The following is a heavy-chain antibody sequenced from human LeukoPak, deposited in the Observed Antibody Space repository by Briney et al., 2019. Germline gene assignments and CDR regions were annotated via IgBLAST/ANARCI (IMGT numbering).Heavy chain of an antibody. CDR1: GGSISTTHW. J-gene: IGHJ3*02. D-gene: IGHD3-16*01. CDR2: IFHSGTT. CDR3: ARAQLLRRGGDHDAFDI. Sequence: SETLSLTCAVSGGSISTTHWWSWVRQPPGKGLEWIGEIFHSGTTNYNPSLKSRVTISIDKSKNQFSLKLSSVTAADTAVYYCARAQLLRRGGDHDAFDIWGRGTMVTVSS. V-gene: IGHV4-4*02.